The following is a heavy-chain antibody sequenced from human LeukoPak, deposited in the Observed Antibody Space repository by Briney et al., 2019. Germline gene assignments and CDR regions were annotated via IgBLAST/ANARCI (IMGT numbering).Heavy chain of an antibody. J-gene: IGHJ4*02. Sequence: GGSLRLSCAVSGFTFSSYAMGWVRQAPGKGLEWLAGITYNGDDRNYADSVKGRFTISRDNSKSTLDLQMNSLRAEDTALYYCARDGSWGWAQYDHWGQGILVTVSS. CDR3: ARDGSWGWAQYDH. D-gene: IGHD5-24*01. CDR2: ITYNGDDR. V-gene: IGHV3-23*01. CDR1: GFTFSSYA.